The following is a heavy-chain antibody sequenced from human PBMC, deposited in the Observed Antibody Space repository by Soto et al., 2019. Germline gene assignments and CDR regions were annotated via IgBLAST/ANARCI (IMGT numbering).Heavy chain of an antibody. J-gene: IGHJ5*02. Sequence: SETLSLTCSVSGGSISSYYWSWIRQPPGKGLEWIGYIFYSGRSGSTNYDPSLKSRVIISVDTSKNQFSLKLSSVTAADTAVYYCATIALGWFDPWGQGTLVTVSS. D-gene: IGHD2-21*01. CDR1: GGSISSYY. V-gene: IGHV4-59*01. CDR2: IFYSGRSGST. CDR3: ATIALGWFDP.